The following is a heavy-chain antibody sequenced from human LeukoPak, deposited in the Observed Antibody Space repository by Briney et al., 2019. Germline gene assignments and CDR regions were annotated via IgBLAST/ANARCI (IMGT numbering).Heavy chain of an antibody. D-gene: IGHD6-13*01. CDR2: INAGNGNT. CDR1: GYTFTSYY. V-gene: IGHV1-3*01. CDR3: ASGYSSSWYWFDP. Sequence: ASVKVSCKASGYTFTSYYMHWVRQAPGQGLEWMGWINAGNGNTKYSQKFQGRVTITRDTSASTAYMELSSLRSEDTAVYYCASGYSSSWYWFDPWGQGTLVTVSS. J-gene: IGHJ5*02.